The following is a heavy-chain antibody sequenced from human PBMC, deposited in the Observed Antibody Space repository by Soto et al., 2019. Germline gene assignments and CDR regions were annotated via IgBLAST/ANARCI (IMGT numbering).Heavy chain of an antibody. V-gene: IGHV1-46*01. CDR3: ARDRSDDKGWGSYSLGHGAFEI. D-gene: IGHD3-16*01. Sequence: GASVKVSCKASGYTITSYYMHWVRQAPGQGLEWMGIINPSGGSTGYAQKFQGRATMSRDTSTSTVYMELSSLRSEDTALYYCARDRSDDKGWGSYSLGHGAFEIWGQGTMVTVSS. J-gene: IGHJ3*02. CDR1: GYTITSYY. CDR2: INPSGGST.